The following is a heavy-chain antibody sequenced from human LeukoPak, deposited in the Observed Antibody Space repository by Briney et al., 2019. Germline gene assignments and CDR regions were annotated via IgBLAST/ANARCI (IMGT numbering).Heavy chain of an antibody. Sequence: SETLSLTCAVYGGSFSGYYWSWIRQPPGKGPEWIGEINHSGSTNYNPSLKSRVTISVDTSKNQFSLKLSSVTAADTAVYYCASTFWSGYYTYDYWGQGTLVTVSS. CDR1: GGSFSGYY. CDR2: INHSGST. D-gene: IGHD3-3*01. CDR3: ASTFWSGYYTYDY. J-gene: IGHJ4*02. V-gene: IGHV4-34*01.